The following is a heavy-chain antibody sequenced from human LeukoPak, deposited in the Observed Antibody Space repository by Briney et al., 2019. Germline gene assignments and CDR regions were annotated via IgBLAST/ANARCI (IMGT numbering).Heavy chain of an antibody. CDR2: MNPNSGNT. D-gene: IGHD2-15*01. Sequence: ASVKVSCKASGYIFGNYDINWVRQATGQGLEWLGWMNPNSGNTGYARKFQGRVAFTGDTSTSTAYMELRSLRSDDTAVYYCARRPQVAAGPLAYFDYWGQGTLVTVSS. V-gene: IGHV1-8*03. J-gene: IGHJ4*02. CDR3: ARRPQVAAGPLAYFDY. CDR1: GYIFGNYD.